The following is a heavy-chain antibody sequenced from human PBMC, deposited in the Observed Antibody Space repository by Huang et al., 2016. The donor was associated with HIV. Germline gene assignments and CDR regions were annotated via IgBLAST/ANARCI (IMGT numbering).Heavy chain of an antibody. J-gene: IGHJ4*02. CDR3: ARDWSFGSSTSPAD. CDR1: GYTFPDSN. CDR2: INPKRGGT. V-gene: IGHV1-2*02. D-gene: IGHD6-6*01. Sequence: QVQLVQSGAEVKNPGASVRVSCKASGYTFPDSNIHWVRPAPGQGLEGRGWINPKRGGTIYAQRFQGRITMTRDTTISTVHMDLRRIQSDDTAVYFCARDWSFGSSTSPADWGQGTLVTVSS.